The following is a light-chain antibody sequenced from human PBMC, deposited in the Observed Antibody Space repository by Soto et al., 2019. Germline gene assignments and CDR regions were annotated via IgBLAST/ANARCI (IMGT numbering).Light chain of an antibody. CDR3: SSYTTSSTVA. Sequence: QSALTQSASVSGSPGQSITISCTGTSSDIGGYNYVSWYQQQPDQAPQLMIFEVSNRPSGVSNRFSGSKSGNTASLPISGLMPADEAAYYGSSYTTSSTVAFGGGTKLTVL. J-gene: IGLJ2*01. CDR1: SSDIGGYNY. V-gene: IGLV2-14*01. CDR2: EVS.